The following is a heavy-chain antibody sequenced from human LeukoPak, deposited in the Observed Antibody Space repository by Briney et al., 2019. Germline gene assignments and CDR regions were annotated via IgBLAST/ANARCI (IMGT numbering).Heavy chain of an antibody. CDR3: ARDRVGSFDY. CDR1: GFTFSSYA. Sequence: GGSLRLSCAASGFTFSSYAMHWVRQAPGKGLEWVAVISYDGSNKNYADSVKGRFTISRDNSKNTLYLQMNSVRAEDTAVYYCARDRVGSFDYWGQGTLVTVSS. CDR2: ISYDGSNK. J-gene: IGHJ4*02. V-gene: IGHV3-30-3*01. D-gene: IGHD3-10*01.